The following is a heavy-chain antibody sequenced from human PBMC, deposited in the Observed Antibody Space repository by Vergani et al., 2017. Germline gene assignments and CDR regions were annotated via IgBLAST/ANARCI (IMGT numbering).Heavy chain of an antibody. CDR2: ISYDGSNK. D-gene: IGHD2-8*01. J-gene: IGHJ4*02. CDR3: AKGRGYCTNGVCPEDY. V-gene: IGHV3-30*18. CDR1: GFTFSSYG. Sequence: QVQLVESGGGVVQPGRSLRLSCAASGFTFSSYGMHWVRQAPGKGVEWVAVISYDGSNKYYADSVKGRFTISRDNYKNTLYLQMNSLRSEDTAVYYCAKGRGYCTNGVCPEDYWGQGTLVTVSS.